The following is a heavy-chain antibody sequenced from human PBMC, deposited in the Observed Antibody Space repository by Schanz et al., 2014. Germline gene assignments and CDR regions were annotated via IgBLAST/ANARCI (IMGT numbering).Heavy chain of an antibody. CDR2: IGVDGTTT. J-gene: IGHJ4*02. V-gene: IGHV3-23*01. Sequence: EVQLLESGGGLVQPGGSLRLSCLASGFAFSSYVMNWLRQAPGKGLEWVSVIGVDGTTTYYADSVRGRFTMSRDNSKNTLYLQMNSLRAGDAAVYYCARGLIAAAGGAFDYWGQGTLLTVSS. CDR1: GFAFSSYV. D-gene: IGHD6-13*01. CDR3: ARGLIAAAGGAFDY.